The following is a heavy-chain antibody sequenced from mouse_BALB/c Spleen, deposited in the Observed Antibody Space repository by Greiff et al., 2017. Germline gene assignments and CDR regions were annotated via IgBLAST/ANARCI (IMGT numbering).Heavy chain of an antibody. CDR2: IDPENGNT. Sequence: EVHLVESGAELVRPGALVKLSCKASGFNIKDYYMHWVKQRPEQGLEWIGWIDPENGNTIYDPKFQGKASITADTSSNTAYLQLSSLTSEDTAVYYCARSGAYYGNYWYFDVWGAGTPVTVSS. CDR3: ARSGAYYGNYWYFDV. V-gene: IGHV14-1*02. D-gene: IGHD2-10*01. J-gene: IGHJ1*01. CDR1: GFNIKDYY.